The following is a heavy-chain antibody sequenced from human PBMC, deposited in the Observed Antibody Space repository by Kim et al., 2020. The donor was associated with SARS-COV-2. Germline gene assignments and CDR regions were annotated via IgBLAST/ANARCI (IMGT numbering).Heavy chain of an antibody. Sequence: SETLSLTCAVSGGSINTTYWWRWVRQPPGKVLEWSGEIFHSGSTHYHPSFKSRVTISVDKSRNQFSLQLISMTAADTDVYYCARAVTPMDWFDPWGQGTLVTVSS. V-gene: IGHV4-4*02. CDR3: ARAVTPMDWFDP. J-gene: IGHJ5*02. CDR2: IFHSGST. D-gene: IGHD2-15*01. CDR1: GGSINTTYW.